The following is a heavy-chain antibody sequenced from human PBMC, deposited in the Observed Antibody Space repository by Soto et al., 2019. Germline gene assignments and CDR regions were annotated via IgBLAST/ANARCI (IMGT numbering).Heavy chain of an antibody. V-gene: IGHV3-23*01. CDR2: ISGSGGRS. D-gene: IGHD4-17*01. J-gene: IGHJ4*02. Sequence: EVQLLDSGGGLVQPGGSLRLSCAASGFTFSNYAMTWVRQGPGKGLEWVSGISGSGGRSYYADSVKGRFTISRDNTKSTLYVQMNRLRAVDTAVYECATAYFGGCRAEAYSFDYWGQGTLVTVCS. CDR3: ATAYFGGCRAEAYSFDY. CDR1: GFTFSNYA.